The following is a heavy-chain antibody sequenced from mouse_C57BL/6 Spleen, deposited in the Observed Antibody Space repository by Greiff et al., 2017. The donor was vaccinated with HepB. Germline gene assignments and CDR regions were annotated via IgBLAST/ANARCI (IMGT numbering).Heavy chain of an antibody. CDR3: ARRGYYGSSYEAWFAY. CDR1: GYAFTNYL. CDR2: INPGSGGT. V-gene: IGHV1-54*01. D-gene: IGHD1-1*01. J-gene: IGHJ3*01. Sequence: VKLQESGAELVRPGPSVKVSCKASGYAFTNYLIEWVKQRPGQGLEWIGVINPGSGGTNYNEKFKGKATLTADKSSSTAYMQLSSLTSEDSAVYFCARRGYYGSSYEAWFAYWGQGTLVTVSA.